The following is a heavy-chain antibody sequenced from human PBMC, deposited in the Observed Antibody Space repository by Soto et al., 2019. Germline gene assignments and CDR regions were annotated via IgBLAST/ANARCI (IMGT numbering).Heavy chain of an antibody. Sequence: PSETLSLTCTVSGGSISSGGYYWSWIRQHPGKGLEWIGYIYYSGSTYYNPSLKSRVTISVDTSKNQFSLKLSSVTAADTAVYYCARTMATTTAPFDYWGQGTLVTVSS. CDR1: GGSISSGGYY. CDR2: IYYSGST. J-gene: IGHJ4*02. CDR3: ARTMATTTAPFDY. D-gene: IGHD5-12*01. V-gene: IGHV4-31*03.